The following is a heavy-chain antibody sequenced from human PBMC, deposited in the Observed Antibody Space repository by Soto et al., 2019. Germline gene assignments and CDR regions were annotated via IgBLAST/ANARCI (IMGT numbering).Heavy chain of an antibody. CDR2: ISSRSSYI. J-gene: IGHJ4*02. Sequence: EVQLVESGGGLVKPGGSLRLSCAASGFTFSSYSMNWVRQAPGTGLGWVSSISSRSSYIYYADSVKGRFTTSRYNAKNSGYLQMNGLRAVDTAVYYGSRCPYSGGQGTLVTVCS. CDR3: SRCPYS. V-gene: IGHV3-21*01. CDR1: GFTFSSYS. D-gene: IGHD2-21*01.